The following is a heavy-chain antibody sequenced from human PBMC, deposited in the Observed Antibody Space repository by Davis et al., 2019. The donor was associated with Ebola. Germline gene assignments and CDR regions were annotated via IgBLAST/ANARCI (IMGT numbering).Heavy chain of an antibody. V-gene: IGHV3-30-3*01. D-gene: IGHD6-25*01. CDR3: ARVAAASRDY. J-gene: IGHJ4*02. Sequence: GESLKISCAASGFTFSSYAMHWVRQAPGKGLERVAVISYDGSNKYYADSVKGRFTISRDNSKNTLYLQMNSLRAEDTAVYYCARVAAASRDYWGQGTLVTVSS. CDR2: ISYDGSNK. CDR1: GFTFSSYA.